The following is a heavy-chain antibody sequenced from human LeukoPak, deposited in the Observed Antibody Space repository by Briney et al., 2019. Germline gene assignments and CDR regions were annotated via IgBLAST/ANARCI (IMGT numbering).Heavy chain of an antibody. J-gene: IGHJ5*02. CDR2: IVVGSGAT. CDR1: GGTFRSSA. Sequence: GASVKVSCKASGGTFRSSAIQWVRQARGQRLEWIGWIVVGSGATSYAHYLQERLTITRDMSTGTAYLELSGLRSEDTGIYYCAAETYTDSCCWFDPWGQGTLVTVSS. CDR3: AAETYTDSCCWFDP. V-gene: IGHV1-58*02. D-gene: IGHD3-16*01.